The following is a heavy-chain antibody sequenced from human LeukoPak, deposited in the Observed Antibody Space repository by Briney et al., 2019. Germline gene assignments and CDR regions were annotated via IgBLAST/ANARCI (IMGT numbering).Heavy chain of an antibody. CDR1: GGSISSSTYY. CDR2: ITYSGST. CDR3: ARQGVGATDC. D-gene: IGHD1-26*01. Sequence: SETPSLTCTVSGGSISSSTYYWAWIRQSPGKGLEWIGSITYSGSTYYNPSLESRVTISVDTSKNQFSLRLISVTAVDTAVYYCARQGVGATDCWGQGTLVTVSS. V-gene: IGHV4-39*01. J-gene: IGHJ4*02.